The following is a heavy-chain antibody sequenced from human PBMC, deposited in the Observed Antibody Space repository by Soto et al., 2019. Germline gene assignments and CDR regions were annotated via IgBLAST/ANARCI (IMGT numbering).Heavy chain of an antibody. CDR1: GDTFTSYY. D-gene: IGHD3-3*01. CDR2: INPHGGST. V-gene: IGHV1-46*01. J-gene: IGHJ5*02. Sequence: ASVKVSCKAPGDTFTSYYLNWVRQAPGQGLELMGVINPHGGSTKYAQKFQGRITMTRDTSRSTVYMELSSLRSDDTAIYYCARSSGGNFGIIIEGSNWFDPWGQGTLVTVYS. CDR3: ARSSGGNFGIIIEGSNWFDP.